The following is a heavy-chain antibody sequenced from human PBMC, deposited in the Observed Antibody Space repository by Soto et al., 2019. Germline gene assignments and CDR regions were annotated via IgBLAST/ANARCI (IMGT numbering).Heavy chain of an antibody. Sequence: EVQLLESGGGLVQPGGSPRLSCAASGFTFSSYAMSWVRQAPGKGLEWVSAISGSGGSTYYADSVKGRFTISRDNSKNTLYLQMNSLRAEDTAVYYCAKEYQARITIFGVVIVPPDYWGQGTLVTVSS. CDR1: GFTFSSYA. D-gene: IGHD3-3*01. J-gene: IGHJ4*02. CDR3: AKEYQARITIFGVVIVPPDY. CDR2: ISGSGGST. V-gene: IGHV3-23*01.